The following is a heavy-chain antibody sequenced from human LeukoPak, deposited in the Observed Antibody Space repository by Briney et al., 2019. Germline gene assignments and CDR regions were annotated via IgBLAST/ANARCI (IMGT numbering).Heavy chain of an antibody. CDR1: GYTFISYG. CDR2: LSAYNGNT. D-gene: IGHD2-2*01. Sequence: ASVKISCKASGYTFISYGISWVRQAPGQGLEWMGWLSAYNGNTNYAQKSQGRVTMTTDTSTSTAYMELRSLRSDDTAVYYCARAQRVPAAMRAEYGWSNPWAHGYLVIVYS. CDR3: ARAQRVPAAMRAEYGWSNP. V-gene: IGHV1-18*04. J-gene: IGHJ5*02.